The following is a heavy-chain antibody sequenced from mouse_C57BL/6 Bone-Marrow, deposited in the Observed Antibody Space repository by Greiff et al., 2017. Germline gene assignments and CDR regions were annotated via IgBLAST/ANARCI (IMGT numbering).Heavy chain of an antibody. CDR2: IYPRSGNT. D-gene: IGHD1-1*01. J-gene: IGHJ1*03. Sequence: QVQLQQSGAELARPGASVKLSCKASGYTFTSYGISWVKQRTGQGLEWIGEIYPRSGNTYYNEKFKGKATLTADKSSSTAYMELRSLTSEDSAVYFGARGATVVAPVGLDVWGTGTTVTVSS. CDR3: ARGATVVAPVGLDV. CDR1: GYTFTSYG. V-gene: IGHV1-81*01.